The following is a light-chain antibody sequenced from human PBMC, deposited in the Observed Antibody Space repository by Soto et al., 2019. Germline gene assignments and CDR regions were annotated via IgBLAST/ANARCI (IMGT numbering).Light chain of an antibody. V-gene: IGKV1-5*01. J-gene: IGKJ2*01. Sequence: DIQMTQSPSTLSASVGDGVTITCRASQNISVWLAWYQQRPGKDPKFLMYDASSLETGVPSRFSGSGSGTEFTLTVRSLQPDDSATYYCQQYGSSSPTFGQGTKLEIK. CDR3: QQYGSSSPT. CDR1: QNISVW. CDR2: DAS.